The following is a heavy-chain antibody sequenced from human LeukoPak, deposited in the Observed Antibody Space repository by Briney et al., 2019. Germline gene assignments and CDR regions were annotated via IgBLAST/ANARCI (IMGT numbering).Heavy chain of an antibody. CDR1: GGSFSGYC. J-gene: IGHJ4*02. V-gene: IGHV4-34*01. CDR2: INHSGST. CDR3: ARNCSTPSCYGEFDY. D-gene: IGHD2-2*01. Sequence: SETLSLTCAVYGGSFSGYCWSWIRQPPGKGLEWIGEINHSGSTNYNPSLKSRVTISVDTSKNQFSLKLSSVTAADTAVYYCARNCSTPSCYGEFDYWGQGTLVTVSP.